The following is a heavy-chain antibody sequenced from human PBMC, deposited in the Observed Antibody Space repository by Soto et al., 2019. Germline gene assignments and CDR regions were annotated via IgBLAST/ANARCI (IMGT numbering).Heavy chain of an antibody. CDR3: ARSGGWYAFDS. CDR1: GYTFPNYA. J-gene: IGHJ4*02. CDR2: IIAGNGDT. V-gene: IGHV1-3*01. Sequence: ASVKVSCKTFGYTFPNYAIHWVRQAPGQRLEWMGWIIAGNGDTRYSENLQGRVTITRDTSASTAYMELSSLRSEDTAVYYCARSGGWYAFDSWGQGTLVTVSS. D-gene: IGHD6-19*01.